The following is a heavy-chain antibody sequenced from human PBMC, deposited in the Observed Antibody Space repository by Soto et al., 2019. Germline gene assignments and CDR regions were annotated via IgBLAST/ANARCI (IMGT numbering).Heavy chain of an antibody. CDR1: GASINRDPYY. CDR2: IYYNGDT. J-gene: IGHJ6*02. Sequence: QVQVQESGPGLVRPSQTLSLTCTVSGASINRDPYYWSWIRQHPVKGLEWIGYIYYNGDTDYNPSLKSRVTTTLDTSKNQTALKLSSVTAAHTAVYSCATDQGGKVLKGSGMDVWGQGTTVIVS. CDR3: ATDQGGKVLKGSGMDV. V-gene: IGHV4-31*03. D-gene: IGHD2-8*02.